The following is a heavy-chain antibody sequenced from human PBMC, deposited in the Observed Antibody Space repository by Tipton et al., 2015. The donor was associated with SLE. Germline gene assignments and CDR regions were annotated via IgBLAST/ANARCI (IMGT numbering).Heavy chain of an antibody. CDR2: FYYDATT. J-gene: IGHJ5*02. CDR1: GGSISSTNYF. V-gene: IGHV4-39*07. CDR3: ARHGSGTYYSWFDP. Sequence: TLSLTCTVSGGSISSTNYFWTWIRQPAGKGLEWIASFYYDATTYYNPSLKSRVTISVDTSKNQFSLKLRSVTAADTALYFCARHGSGTYYSWFDPWGQGNLVTVSS. D-gene: IGHD1-26*01.